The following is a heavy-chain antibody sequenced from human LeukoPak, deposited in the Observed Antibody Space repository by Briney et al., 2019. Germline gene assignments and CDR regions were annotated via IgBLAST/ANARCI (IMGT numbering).Heavy chain of an antibody. CDR3: AKGSYSINLDAFDI. D-gene: IGHD6-13*01. Sequence: GGSLRLSCAAAGFSFSSYNMDWVRQAPGKGLEWVSSITTSSSYIYYADSVKGRFTISRDNSKNTLYLQMNSLRAEDTAVYYCAKGSYSINLDAFDIWGQGTMVTVSS. CDR1: GFSFSSYN. V-gene: IGHV3-21*04. J-gene: IGHJ3*02. CDR2: ITTSSSYI.